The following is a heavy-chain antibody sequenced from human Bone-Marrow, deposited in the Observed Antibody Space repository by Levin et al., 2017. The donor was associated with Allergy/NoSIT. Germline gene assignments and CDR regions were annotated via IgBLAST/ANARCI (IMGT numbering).Heavy chain of an antibody. CDR2: IRQDGSDK. CDR1: GFIFGHFW. D-gene: IGHD4-23*01. V-gene: IGHV3-7*01. Sequence: LSLTCATSGFIFGHFWMTWVRQAPRKGLEWLANIRQDGSDKYYVDSVKGRFTISRDSATKSVYLEMNNLRVEDTGVYYCARASLTTVVTDYFYYGMDLWGQGTTVTVSS. CDR3: ARASLTTVVTDYFYYGMDL. J-gene: IGHJ6*02.